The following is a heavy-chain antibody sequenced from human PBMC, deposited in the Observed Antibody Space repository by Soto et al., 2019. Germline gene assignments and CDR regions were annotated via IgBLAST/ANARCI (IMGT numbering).Heavy chain of an antibody. CDR1: GGTFSSYA. CDR2: IIPIFGTA. V-gene: IGHV1-69*06. CDR3: ATLRTTDAFDI. J-gene: IGHJ3*02. D-gene: IGHD2-2*01. Sequence: SVKVSCKASGGTFSSYAISWVRQAPGQGLEWMGGIIPIFGTANYAQKFQGRVTITADKSTSTAYMELSSLRSEDTAVYYYATLRTTDAFDIWGQGTMVTVSS.